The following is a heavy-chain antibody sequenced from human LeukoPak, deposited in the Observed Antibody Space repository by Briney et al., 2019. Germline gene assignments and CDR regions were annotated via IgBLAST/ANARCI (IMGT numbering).Heavy chain of an antibody. D-gene: IGHD3-22*01. CDR1: GFTFNSYG. V-gene: IGHV3-30*03. Sequence: PGRSLRLSCAASGFTFNSYGMHWVRQAPGKGLEWVAVISYDGSNKYYADSVKGRFAISRDNSKNTLYLQMNSLRAEDTAVYYCARELSIVVVFDFWGQGTLVTVSS. CDR2: ISYDGSNK. CDR3: ARELSIVVVFDF. J-gene: IGHJ4*02.